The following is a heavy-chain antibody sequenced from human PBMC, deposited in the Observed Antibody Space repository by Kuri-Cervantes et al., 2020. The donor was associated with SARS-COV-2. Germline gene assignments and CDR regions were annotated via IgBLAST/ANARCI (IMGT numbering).Heavy chain of an antibody. CDR1: GFTFSDYY. CDR2: ISSSGSTI. J-gene: IGHJ4*02. Sequence: GESLKISCAASGFTFSDYYMSWIRQAPGKGLEWVSYISSSGSTIYYADSVKGRFTISRDNAKNSLYLQMNSLRAEDTALYYCGRNSEVAGAAAVDFWGQGTLVTVSS. V-gene: IGHV3-11*01. CDR3: GRNSEVAGAAAVDF. D-gene: IGHD6-19*01.